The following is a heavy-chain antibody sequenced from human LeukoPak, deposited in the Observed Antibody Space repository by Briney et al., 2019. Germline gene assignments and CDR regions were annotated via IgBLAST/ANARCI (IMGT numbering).Heavy chain of an antibody. V-gene: IGHV3-21*01. CDR1: GFTFSSYS. CDR3: ARDFSAGYFYFDY. Sequence: GGSLRLSCAASGFTFSSYSMNWVRQAPGKGLEWVSSISSSSSDIYYADSVKGRFTISRDNAKNSLYLQMNSLRAEDTAVYYCARDFSAGYFYFDYGGQGTLVTVSS. CDR2: ISSSSSDI. J-gene: IGHJ4*02. D-gene: IGHD3-9*01.